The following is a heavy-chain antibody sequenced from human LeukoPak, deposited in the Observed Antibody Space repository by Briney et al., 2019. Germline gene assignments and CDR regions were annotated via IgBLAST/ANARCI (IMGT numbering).Heavy chain of an antibody. V-gene: IGHV4-30-2*01. CDR2: IYHSGST. J-gene: IGHJ6*03. CDR3: ARVDGVDYYYYYMDV. D-gene: IGHD3-3*01. CDR1: GGSISGYY. Sequence: PSQTLSLTCTVSGGSISGYYWSWIRQPPGKGLEWIGYIYHSGSTYYNPSLKSRVTISVDRSKNQFSLKLSSVTAADTAVYYCARVDGVDYYYYYMDVWGKGTTVTVSS.